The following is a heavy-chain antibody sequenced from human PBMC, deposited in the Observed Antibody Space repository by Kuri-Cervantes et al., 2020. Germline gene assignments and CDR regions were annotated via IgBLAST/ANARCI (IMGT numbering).Heavy chain of an antibody. J-gene: IGHJ4*02. CDR3: ANGSPYEDY. V-gene: IGHV3-30*18. D-gene: IGHD2-8*01. CDR2: ISYDGSNK. Sequence: GGSLRLSCAASGVTFSSYGMHWVRQAPGKGLEWVAVISYDGSNKYYADSVKGRFTISRDNSKNTLYLQMNSLRAEDTAVYYCANGSPYEDYWGQGTLVTVSS. CDR1: GVTFSSYG.